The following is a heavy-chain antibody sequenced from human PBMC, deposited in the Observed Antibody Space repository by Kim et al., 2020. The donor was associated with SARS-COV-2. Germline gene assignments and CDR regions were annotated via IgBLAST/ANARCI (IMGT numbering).Heavy chain of an antibody. J-gene: IGHJ3*02. CDR1: GFTFSRYG. Sequence: GGSLRLSCAASGFTFSRYGMHWVRHAPRPGLEWVAVIWYDGDNKYYSDSVKGRFTISRDNSKNTQYLQMNSQRAEDKAGYYCAANFDIWGQGTMVTVSS. V-gene: IGHV3-33*01. CDR2: IWYDGDNK. CDR3: AANFDI.